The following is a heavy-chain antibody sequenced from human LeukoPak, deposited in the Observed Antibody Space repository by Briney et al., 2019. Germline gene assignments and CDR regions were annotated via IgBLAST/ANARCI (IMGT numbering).Heavy chain of an antibody. CDR1: GFTFSSYS. J-gene: IGHJ6*02. CDR3: ARDMGGGWYYYYYGMDV. D-gene: IGHD6-19*01. V-gene: IGHV3-48*01. CDR2: ISSSSSTI. Sequence: GGSLRLSCAASGFTFSSYSMNWVRQAPGKGLEWVSYISSSSSTIYYADSVKGRFTISRDNAKNSLYLQMNSLRAEDTAVYYCARDMGGGWYYYYYGMDVWGQGTTVTVSS.